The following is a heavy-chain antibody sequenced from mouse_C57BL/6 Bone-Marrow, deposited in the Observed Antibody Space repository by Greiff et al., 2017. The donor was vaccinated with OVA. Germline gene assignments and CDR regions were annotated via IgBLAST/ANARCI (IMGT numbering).Heavy chain of an antibody. CDR1: GYTFTNYW. V-gene: IGHV1-53*01. CDR3: ASTYYYGRDY. J-gene: IGHJ4*01. CDR2: INPSNGGT. Sequence: QVQLQQSGAELVRPGTSVKMSCKASGYTFTNYWIGWVKQRPGQGLEWIGNINPSNGGTNYNEKFKSKATLTVDKSSSTAYMQLSSLTSEDSAVYYCASTYYYGRDYWGQGTSVTVSS.